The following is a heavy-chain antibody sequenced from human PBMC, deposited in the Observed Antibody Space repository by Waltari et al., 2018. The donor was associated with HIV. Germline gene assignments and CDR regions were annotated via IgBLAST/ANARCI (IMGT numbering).Heavy chain of an antibody. CDR1: GFTFSSYA. V-gene: IGHV3-23*01. D-gene: IGHD6-13*01. Sequence: EVQLLESGGGLVQPGGSLRLSCAASGFTFSSYAMSWVRPAPGKGLEWVSAISGSGGSTYYADSVKGRFTISRDNSKNTLYLQMNSLRAEDTAVYYCAKDPLGIAAAGRYFDYWGQGTLVTVSS. CDR2: ISGSGGST. J-gene: IGHJ4*02. CDR3: AKDPLGIAAAGRYFDY.